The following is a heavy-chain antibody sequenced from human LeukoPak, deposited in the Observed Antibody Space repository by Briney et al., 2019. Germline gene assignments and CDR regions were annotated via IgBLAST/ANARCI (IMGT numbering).Heavy chain of an antibody. CDR2: IWYDGSNK. CDR3: ASGYFDILTGYSLDY. D-gene: IGHD3-9*01. Sequence: GRSLRLSCAASGFTFSSYGMHWVRQAPGKGLEWVAVIWYDGSNKYYADSVKGRFTISRDNSKNTLYLQMNSLRAEDTAVYYLASGYFDILTGYSLDYWGQGTLVTVSS. J-gene: IGHJ4*02. CDR1: GFTFSSYG. V-gene: IGHV3-33*08.